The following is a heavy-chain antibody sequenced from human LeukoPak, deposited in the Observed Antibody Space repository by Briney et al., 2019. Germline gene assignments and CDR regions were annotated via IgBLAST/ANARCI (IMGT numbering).Heavy chain of an antibody. D-gene: IGHD3-10*01. V-gene: IGHV1-2*02. CDR1: GYTFTGYY. CDR3: ARGGGIQLWDNYYGSGSSFDY. Sequence: ASVKVSCKASGYTFTGYYMHWVRQAPGQGLEWMGWINPNSGGTNYAQKFQGRVTITADKSTSTAYMELSSLRSEDTAVYYCARGGGIQLWDNYYGSGSSFDYWGQGTLVTVSS. J-gene: IGHJ4*02. CDR2: INPNSGGT.